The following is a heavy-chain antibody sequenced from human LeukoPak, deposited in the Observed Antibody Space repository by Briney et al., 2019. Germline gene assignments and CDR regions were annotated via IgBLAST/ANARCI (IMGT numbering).Heavy chain of an antibody. Sequence: GESLRLSCAASGFTFSSYAMSWVRQAPGKGLEWVSRISGGGGTTYYAASVKGRFTISRDNSKNTLYLQINSLRAEDTAVYYCAKDGADYDSDYFDYWGQGTLVTVSS. D-gene: IGHD3-3*01. CDR1: GFTFSSYA. CDR3: AKDGADYDSDYFDY. CDR2: ISGGGGTT. V-gene: IGHV3-23*01. J-gene: IGHJ4*02.